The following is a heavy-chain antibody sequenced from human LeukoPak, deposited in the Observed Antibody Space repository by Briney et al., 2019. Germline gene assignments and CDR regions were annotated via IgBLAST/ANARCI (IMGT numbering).Heavy chain of an antibody. J-gene: IGHJ4*02. CDR3: ARGKDYRQFDY. CDR2: IIPIFGTA. V-gene: IGHV1-69*13. CDR1: GGTFSSYA. D-gene: IGHD3-16*01. Sequence: ASVTVSCKASGGTFSSYAISWVRQAPGQGLEWMGGIIPIFGTANYAQKFQGRVTITADESTSTAYMELSSLRSEDTAVYYCARGKDYRQFDYWGQGTLVTVSS.